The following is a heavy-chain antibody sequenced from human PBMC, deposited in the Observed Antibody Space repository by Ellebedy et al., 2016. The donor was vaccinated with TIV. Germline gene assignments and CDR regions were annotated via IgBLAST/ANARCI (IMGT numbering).Heavy chain of an antibody. D-gene: IGHD6-6*01. CDR2: IHSHGSK. V-gene: IGHV3-53*01. Sequence: PGGSLRLSCAASGFSVSDNYMGWVRQAPGKGLEWVSVIHSHGSKFYADSVKGRFTISRDNSKNTLYLQMNGLRAEDTAVYYCIFKGMSARLYWGQGTQVTVSS. J-gene: IGHJ1*01. CDR1: GFSVSDNY. CDR3: IFKGMSARLY.